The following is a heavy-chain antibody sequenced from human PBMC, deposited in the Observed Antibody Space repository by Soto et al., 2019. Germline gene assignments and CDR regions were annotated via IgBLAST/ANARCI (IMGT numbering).Heavy chain of an antibody. V-gene: IGHV1-69*12. CDR2: IIPVFGTA. CDR3: SRGDATKIVVTTYYAMDV. CDR1: GGTLSNYG. J-gene: IGHJ6*02. D-gene: IGHD4-17*01. Sequence: QVQLVQSGAEVKKPGSSVRVSCKASGGTLSNYGISWVRQAPGQGLEWMGGIIPVFGTANYAQKFQGRVTITADESKSTAYMDVTSLRSEDTAVYYCSRGDATKIVVTTYYAMDVWGQGTTVSVSS.